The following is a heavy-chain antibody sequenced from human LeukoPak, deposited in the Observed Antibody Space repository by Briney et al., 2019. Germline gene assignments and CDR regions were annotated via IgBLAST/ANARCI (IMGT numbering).Heavy chain of an antibody. D-gene: IGHD3-10*02. CDR1: GFIFDDYA. Sequence: GGSLRLSCEASGFIFDDYAMHWVRQVPGKGLEWVSGINWNSGSIGYADSVKGRFTISRDNAKNSLYLQMNSLRAEDTAVYYCAELGITMIGGVWGKGTTVTISS. J-gene: IGHJ6*04. CDR2: INWNSGSI. CDR3: AELGITMIGGV. V-gene: IGHV3-9*01.